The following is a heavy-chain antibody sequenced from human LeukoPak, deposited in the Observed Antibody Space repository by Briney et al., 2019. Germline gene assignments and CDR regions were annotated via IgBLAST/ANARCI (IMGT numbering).Heavy chain of an antibody. CDR1: GGSINNFY. J-gene: IGHJ6*02. V-gene: IGHV4-4*07. Sequence: SETLSLTCSVSGGSINNFYWTWIRQPAGKGLEWIGRIYGNGDTNYNPSLKSRVSLSVDTSKKQFSLKLNSVTAADTALYFCAKESRVRGVSVRESHYHYCYGMDVWGRGTTVTVSS. D-gene: IGHD3-10*01. CDR2: IYGNGDT. CDR3: AKESRVRGVSVRESHYHYCYGMDV.